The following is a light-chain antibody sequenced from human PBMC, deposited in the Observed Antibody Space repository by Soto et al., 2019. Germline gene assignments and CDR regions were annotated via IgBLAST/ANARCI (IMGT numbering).Light chain of an antibody. CDR2: AAS. Sequence: DIQMTQSPSSLSASVGDRVTISCRASQTITTYLNWYQQKPGKAPKLLIYAASSLHSGVPSRFSGSGSGTAFTLTISSLHPEDFAAYYCQQTYSALWTFGQGTKLEIK. CDR3: QQTYSALWT. J-gene: IGKJ1*01. CDR1: QTITTY. V-gene: IGKV1-39*01.